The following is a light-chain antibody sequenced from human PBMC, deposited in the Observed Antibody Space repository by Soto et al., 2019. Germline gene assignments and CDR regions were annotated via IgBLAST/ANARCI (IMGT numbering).Light chain of an antibody. CDR2: AAS. V-gene: IGKV1-39*01. Sequence: DIQMTQSPSSLSASVGDRVTITCRASQSISSYLNWYQQKPGKAPKLLIYAASSLQSGVPSRFSGSGSGTDFYLTISSLQPEDFATYYCQQTYSTPQTFGQGTKVEIK. CDR3: QQTYSTPQT. CDR1: QSISSY. J-gene: IGKJ1*01.